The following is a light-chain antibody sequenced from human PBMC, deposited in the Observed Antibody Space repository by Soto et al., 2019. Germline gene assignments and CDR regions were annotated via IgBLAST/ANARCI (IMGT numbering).Light chain of an antibody. V-gene: IGKV1-5*03. CDR1: QSFGDY. CDR3: QHYNTYART. Sequence: DIQMTQSPSTLSASVGDRVTITCRASQSFGDYLAWYQHKPGKAPKLLIYKASALEYGVPSRFSGSGSGTAFTLTISSLQPDDFATYYCQHYNTYARTFVQGTKVEV. CDR2: KAS. J-gene: IGKJ1*01.